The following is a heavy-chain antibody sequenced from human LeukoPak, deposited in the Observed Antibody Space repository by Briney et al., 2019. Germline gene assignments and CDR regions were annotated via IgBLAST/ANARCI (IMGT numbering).Heavy chain of an antibody. V-gene: IGHV1-46*01. J-gene: IGHJ4*02. CDR1: GYTFTRYY. D-gene: IGHD3-22*01. Sequence: SVKVSCKASGYTFTRYYIHWVRQAPGQGLEWMGLINPSGDSTNYAQKFQGRVTMTRDTSTSTVYMELSSLRSEDTAVYYCARAYYYDTSGYYSLGDYWGQGTLVTVSS. CDR3: ARAYYYDTSGYYSLGDY. CDR2: INPSGDST.